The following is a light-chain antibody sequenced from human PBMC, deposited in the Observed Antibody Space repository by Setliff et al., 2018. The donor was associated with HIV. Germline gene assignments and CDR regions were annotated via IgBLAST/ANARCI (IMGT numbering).Light chain of an antibody. J-gene: IGLJ1*01. CDR3: AAWDVGLNAFYV. V-gene: IGLV1-44*01. Sequence: QSALTQPPSTSGTPGHRVIISCSGSHSNIGSNTVNWFRQLPGTAPELLIYNNDQRPSGVPDRFSGSKSGTSASLAISGLQSEDEAEYYCAAWDVGLNAFYVFGTGTKGTVL. CDR1: HSNIGSNT. CDR2: NND.